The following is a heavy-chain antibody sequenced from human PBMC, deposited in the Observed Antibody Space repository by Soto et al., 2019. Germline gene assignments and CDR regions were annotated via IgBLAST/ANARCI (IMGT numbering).Heavy chain of an antibody. Sequence: EVQLSGSGGGLVQPGGSLRLSCAASGFTFSSYAMSWVRQAPGKGLEWVSAISGSSTSTYYADSVKGRFTISRGNSKNTLYLQMNRVRDEDTAVHYCAKEPSSWFAMEYYFDYWGQGALVTGSS. V-gene: IGHV3-23*01. CDR3: AKEPSSWFAMEYYFDY. J-gene: IGHJ4*02. CDR1: GFTFSSYA. D-gene: IGHD3-10*01. CDR2: ISGSSTST.